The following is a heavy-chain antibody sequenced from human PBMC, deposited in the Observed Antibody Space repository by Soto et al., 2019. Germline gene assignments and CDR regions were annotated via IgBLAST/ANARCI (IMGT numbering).Heavy chain of an antibody. CDR3: ARGARDCSGGSCYSFMDV. Sequence: QVQLVESGGGVVQPGRSLRLSCAASGFTFSSYGMHWVRQAPGKGLEWVAVIWYDGSNKYYADSVKGRFTISRDNSKNTLYLHMNSLRAEDTAVYYCARGARDCSGGSCYSFMDVWGQGTTVTVSS. V-gene: IGHV3-33*01. CDR2: IWYDGSNK. CDR1: GFTFSSYG. J-gene: IGHJ6*02. D-gene: IGHD2-15*01.